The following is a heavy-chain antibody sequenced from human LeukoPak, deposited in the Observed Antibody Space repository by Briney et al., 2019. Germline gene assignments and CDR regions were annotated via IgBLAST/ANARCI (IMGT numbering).Heavy chain of an antibody. Sequence: GGSLRLSCAASGFTFSSYAMHWVRQAPGKGLEWVAVISYDGSNKYYADSVKGRFTISRDNSKNTLYLQMNSLRAEDTAVYYCARYYGGCFDYWGQGTLATVSS. CDR3: ARYYGGCFDY. V-gene: IGHV3-30-3*01. CDR1: GFTFSSYA. CDR2: ISYDGSNK. D-gene: IGHD4-23*01. J-gene: IGHJ4*02.